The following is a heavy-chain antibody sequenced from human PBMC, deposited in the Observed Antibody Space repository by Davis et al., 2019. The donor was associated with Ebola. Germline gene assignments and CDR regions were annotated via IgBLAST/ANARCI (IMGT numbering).Heavy chain of an antibody. CDR3: ARDHGYNRFDP. V-gene: IGHV3-7*03. J-gene: IGHJ5*02. CDR2: IKQDGSDK. Sequence: PGGSLRLSCAASGFTFSSYYMSWVRQAPGKGLEWVANIKQDGSDKYYVDSVNGRFTISRDNAKNSLYLQMNSLRAEDTAVYYCARDHGYNRFDPWGQGTLVTVSS. CDR1: GFTFSSYY.